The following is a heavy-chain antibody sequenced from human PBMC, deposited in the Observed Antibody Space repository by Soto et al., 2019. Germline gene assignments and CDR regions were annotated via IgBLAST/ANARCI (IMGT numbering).Heavy chain of an antibody. J-gene: IGHJ4*02. V-gene: IGHV3-15*07. D-gene: IGHD1-1*01. CDR2: VKSKSNGETT. Sequence: EVQLVESGGGLVKPGGSLRLSCAASGFTFSNAWMNWVRQAPGKGLEWVGRVKSKSNGETTDYAVPAKGRFTISRDDSINTVYLQMNSLQTEDTAVYYCTSRIRTTNDYWGQGTLATVSS. CDR3: TSRIRTTNDY. CDR1: GFTFSNAW.